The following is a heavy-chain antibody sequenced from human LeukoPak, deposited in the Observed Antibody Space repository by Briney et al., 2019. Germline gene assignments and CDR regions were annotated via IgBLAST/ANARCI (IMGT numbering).Heavy chain of an antibody. CDR3: ARGLYSGFDSDY. V-gene: IGHV3-7*01. J-gene: IGHJ4*02. Sequence: GGSLRLSCAASGFTFSSYWMSWVRQAPGKGLEWVANIKQDGSEKYYVDSVKGRFTISRDNAKNSLFLQMDSLRVDDTAVYYCARGLYSGFDSDYWGQGALVTVSS. CDR1: GFTFSSYW. D-gene: IGHD5-12*01. CDR2: IKQDGSEK.